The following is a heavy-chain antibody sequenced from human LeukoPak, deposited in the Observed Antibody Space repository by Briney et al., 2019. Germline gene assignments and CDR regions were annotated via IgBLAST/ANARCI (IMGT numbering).Heavy chain of an antibody. CDR3: ATEIDGWLPI. V-gene: IGHV3-64*01. J-gene: IGHJ4*02. D-gene: IGHD6-19*01. CDR2: ISSNGGST. CDR1: GFTFSNFS. Sequence: PGGSLRLSCAASGFTFSNFSMHWVRQAPGKGLEYVSTISSNGGSTAYANSVKGRFTISRDNSKNTVHLQMGSLRAEDTAVFYCATEIDGWLPIWGQGTLVTVSS.